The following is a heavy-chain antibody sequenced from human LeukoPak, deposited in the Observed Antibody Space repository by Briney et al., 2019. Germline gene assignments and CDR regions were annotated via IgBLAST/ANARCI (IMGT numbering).Heavy chain of an antibody. D-gene: IGHD3-22*01. CDR1: GGSINNYY. CDR2: IYTSGST. Sequence: SETLSLTCSVSGGSINNYYWSWIRQPAGKGLEWIGRIYTSGSTNYNPSLKSRVTMSVDSSKNLFSLKLSSVTAADTAVYYCARDYYDSRGYRLFDYWGQGTLVTVSS. V-gene: IGHV4-4*07. J-gene: IGHJ4*02. CDR3: ARDYYDSRGYRLFDY.